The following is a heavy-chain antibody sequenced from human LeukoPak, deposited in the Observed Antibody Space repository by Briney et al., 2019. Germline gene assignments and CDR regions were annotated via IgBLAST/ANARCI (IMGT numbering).Heavy chain of an antibody. Sequence: PGGSLRLSCAASGFTFSSYSMNWVRQAPGKGLEWVSSISSSSSYKYYADSVKGRSTTSKDNPKNSLYLRINRLRAEATALYCAARGGSSGYYLDYWGQGTLVTVSS. CDR2: ISSSSSYK. CDR1: GFTFSSYS. D-gene: IGHD3-22*01. CDR3: ARGGSSGYYLDY. V-gene: IGHV3-21*01. J-gene: IGHJ4*02.